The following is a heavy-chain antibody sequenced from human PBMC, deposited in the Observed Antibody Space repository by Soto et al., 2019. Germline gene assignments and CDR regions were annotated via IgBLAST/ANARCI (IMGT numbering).Heavy chain of an antibody. CDR2: INDSGDI. Sequence: QVQLQQWGAGLLKPSETLSLTCAVYGGSFSGYQWSWIRQTPGKGLEWTGGINDSGDINYNPSLRRGITIWLDAAKKQISLKLSYLTASDTAVYYCARGLIVWFGELSRRGGYYYYVVVWVKGTTVTVSS. D-gene: IGHD3-10*01. J-gene: IGHJ6*03. V-gene: IGHV4-34*02. CDR1: GGSFSGYQ. CDR3: ARGLIVWFGELSRRGGYYYYVVV.